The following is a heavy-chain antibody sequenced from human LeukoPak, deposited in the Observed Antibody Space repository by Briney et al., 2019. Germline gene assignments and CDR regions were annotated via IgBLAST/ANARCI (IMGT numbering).Heavy chain of an antibody. Sequence: GGSLRLSCAASGFTFSSYGMSWVRQAPGKGLEWVSTISGSGGSTYYTDSVKGRFTISRDNAKNSLYLQMNSLRAEDTAVYYCARAMYYDYVWGSYNLDYWGQGTLVTVSS. D-gene: IGHD3-16*01. CDR1: GFTFSSYG. CDR2: ISGSGGST. CDR3: ARAMYYDYVWGSYNLDY. J-gene: IGHJ4*02. V-gene: IGHV3-23*01.